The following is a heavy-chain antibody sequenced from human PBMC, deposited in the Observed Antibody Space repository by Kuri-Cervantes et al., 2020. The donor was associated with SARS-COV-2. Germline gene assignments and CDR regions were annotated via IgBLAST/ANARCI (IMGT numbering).Heavy chain of an antibody. J-gene: IGHJ4*02. D-gene: IGHD3-16*01. Sequence: GESLKISCAASGFTFSSYAMHWVRQASGKGLEWVAVISYDGSNKYYADSVKGRFTISRDNSKNTLYLQMNSLRAEDTAVYYCARDDYDYVWGSYQFDYWGQGTLVTVSS. V-gene: IGHV3-30-3*01. CDR3: ARDDYDYVWGSYQFDY. CDR1: GFTFSSYA. CDR2: ISYDGSNK.